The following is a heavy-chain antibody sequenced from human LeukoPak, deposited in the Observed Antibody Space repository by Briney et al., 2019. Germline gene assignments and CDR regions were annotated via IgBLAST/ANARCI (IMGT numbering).Heavy chain of an antibody. V-gene: IGHV3-23*01. CDR1: GFTFSSYA. CDR3: SKEPSSYYYYYMDV. J-gene: IGHJ6*03. CDR2: ISGSGGST. Sequence: GGSLRLSCAASGFTFSSYAMSWVRQAPGKGLEWVSAISGSGGSTYYADSVKGRFTISRDNSKNTLYLQMNSLRAEDTAVYYWSKEPSSYYYYYMDVWGKGTTVTVSS.